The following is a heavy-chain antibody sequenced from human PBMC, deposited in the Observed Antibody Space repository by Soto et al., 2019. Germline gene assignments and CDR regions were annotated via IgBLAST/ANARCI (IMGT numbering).Heavy chain of an antibody. Sequence: EVLLLESGGGLVQPGGSLRLSCVASGFTFSSYAMTWVRQAPGKGLEWVSSIGGSGGSGGITYYADSVKGRFTISRDNANNTQSLRMNSLRVEDTAVYYCVKAWSGDKSPCMDVWGQGTAVTVSS. J-gene: IGHJ6*02. CDR3: VKAWSGDKSPCMDV. CDR1: GFTFSSYA. V-gene: IGHV3-23*01. CDR2: IGGSGGSGGIT. D-gene: IGHD3-3*01.